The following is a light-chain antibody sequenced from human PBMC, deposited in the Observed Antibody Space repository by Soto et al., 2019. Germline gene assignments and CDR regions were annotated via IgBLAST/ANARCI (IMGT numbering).Light chain of an antibody. J-gene: IGLJ1*01. CDR2: EVS. Sequence: QSALTQPASVSGSPGQSITISCTGTSSDVGSYNYVSWYQQHPGKAPKLMIYEVSNRPSGVSNRFSGSKSGNTASLTISGLQAEDEADYYCSSYTSGSTRYVFGTGTKLTVL. V-gene: IGLV2-14*01. CDR3: SSYTSGSTRYV. CDR1: SSDVGSYNY.